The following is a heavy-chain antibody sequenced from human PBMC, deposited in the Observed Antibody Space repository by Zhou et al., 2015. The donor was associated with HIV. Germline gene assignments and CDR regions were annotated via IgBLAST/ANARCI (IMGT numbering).Heavy chain of an antibody. CDR3: ARDLFLEGDGPRGSGKTTMGWFDP. Sequence: QVQLVQSGAEVKKPGSSVKVSCKASGGTFSSYAISWVRQAPGQGLEWMGGIIPIFGTANYAQKFQGRVTITADESTSTAYMELSSLRSEDTAVYYCARDLFLEGDGPRGSGKTTMGWFDPWGQGTLVTVSS. CDR1: GGTFSSYA. V-gene: IGHV1-69*01. CDR2: IIPIFGTA. J-gene: IGHJ5*02. D-gene: IGHD3-3*01.